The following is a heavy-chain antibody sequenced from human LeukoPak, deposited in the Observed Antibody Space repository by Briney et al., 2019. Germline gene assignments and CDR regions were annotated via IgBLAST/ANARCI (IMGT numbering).Heavy chain of an antibody. Sequence: PSETLSLTCTVSGGPISSYYWSWIRQPAGKGLEWIGRIYTSGSTNCNPSLKSRVTMSVDTSKNQFSLKLSSVTAADTAVYYCAIWSYGYFGAFDIWGQGTMVTVSS. J-gene: IGHJ3*02. D-gene: IGHD5-18*01. CDR2: IYTSGST. CDR1: GGPISSYY. CDR3: AIWSYGYFGAFDI. V-gene: IGHV4-4*07.